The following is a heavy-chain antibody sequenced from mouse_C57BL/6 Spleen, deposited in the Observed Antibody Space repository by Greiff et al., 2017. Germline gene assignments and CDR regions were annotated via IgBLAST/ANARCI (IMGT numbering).Heavy chain of an antibody. V-gene: IGHV1-54*01. D-gene: IGHD1-1*01. J-gene: IGHJ1*03. Sequence: VQLQQSGAELVRPGTSVKVSCKASGYAFTNYLIEWVKQRPGQGLEWIGVINPGSGGTNYNEEFKGKATLTADKSYSTAYMQLCSLTSEDSAVYFCARLYGGYFDVWGTGTTVTVSS. CDR2: INPGSGGT. CDR1: GYAFTNYL. CDR3: ARLYGGYFDV.